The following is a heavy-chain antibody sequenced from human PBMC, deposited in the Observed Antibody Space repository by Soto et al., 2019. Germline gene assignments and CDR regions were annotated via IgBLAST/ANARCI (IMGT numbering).Heavy chain of an antibody. CDR2: ISSSGKT. Sequence: XDTLSLTCTVSDCSISNFYWSWLRQPPGKGLDRKGYISSSGKTNNNPSLKSQVAITVDTSKNQFSLNLTSVTAADTAVYYCARAPMFFTRSYFDYWGQGTPVTVSS. CDR1: DCSISNFY. CDR3: ARAPMFFTRSYFDY. V-gene: IGHV4-59*07. J-gene: IGHJ4*02. D-gene: IGHD3-10*02.